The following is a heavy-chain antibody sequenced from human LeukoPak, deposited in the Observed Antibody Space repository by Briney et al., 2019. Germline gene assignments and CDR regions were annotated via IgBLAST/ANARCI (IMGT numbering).Heavy chain of an antibody. D-gene: IGHD3-3*01. CDR3: AKAPTKEEEWLLLNYFDY. Sequence: GGSLRLSCVASGFTLSSYAMSWVRQAPGKGLEWVSAISGSGTRTYYADSVKGRFTISRDNSKNTLYLQMNILRAEDTAVYYCAKAPTKEEEWLLLNYFDYWGQGTLVTVSS. J-gene: IGHJ4*02. CDR2: ISGSGTRT. CDR1: GFTLSSYA. V-gene: IGHV3-23*01.